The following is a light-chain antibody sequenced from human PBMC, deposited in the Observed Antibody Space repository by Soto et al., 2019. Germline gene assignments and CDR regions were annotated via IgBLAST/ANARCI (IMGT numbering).Light chain of an antibody. J-gene: IGLJ1*01. CDR2: DVS. CDR3: SSYTISTTPYL. CDR1: SSDVGGFNF. Sequence: QSALTQPASVSGSPGQSITISCTGTSSDVGGFNFVSWYQHHPGKAPKLMIYDVSNRPSGVSTRFSGSKSGDTASLTISGLQAEDDSDYYCSSYTISTTPYLFGTGTKVTVL. V-gene: IGLV2-14*03.